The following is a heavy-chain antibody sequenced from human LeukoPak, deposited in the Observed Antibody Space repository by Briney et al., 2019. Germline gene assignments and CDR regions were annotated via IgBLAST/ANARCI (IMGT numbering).Heavy chain of an antibody. CDR2: ISGDGGSK. J-gene: IGHJ6*03. Sequence: GGSLRLSCAASGFTFDGYAMHWVRQAPGKGLEWVSLISGDGGSKYYADSVKGRFTISRDNSKNTLYLQMNSLRTEDTALYYCAKEGYSYGYYYYYYMDVWGKGTTVTVSS. CDR1: GFTFDGYA. CDR3: AKEGYSYGYYYYYYMDV. V-gene: IGHV3-43*02. D-gene: IGHD5-18*01.